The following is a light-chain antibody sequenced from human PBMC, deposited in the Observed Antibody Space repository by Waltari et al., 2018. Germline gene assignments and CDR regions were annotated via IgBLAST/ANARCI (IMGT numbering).Light chain of an antibody. CDR2: GRN. Sequence: SSELTQDPAVSVALGQTVRITCQGDSLRSYYASWYQQNTGQAPVIVMWGRNNRPSGIPDRFSGSSSGNTASLTITGAQAEDEADYYCNSRDNSGNHVVFGGGTKLTVL. CDR3: NSRDNSGNHVV. CDR1: SLRSYY. J-gene: IGLJ3*02. V-gene: IGLV3-19*01.